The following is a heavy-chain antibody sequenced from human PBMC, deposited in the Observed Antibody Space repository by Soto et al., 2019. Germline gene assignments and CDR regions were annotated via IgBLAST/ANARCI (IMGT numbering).Heavy chain of an antibody. Sequence: SETLSLTCAVYGGSFSGYYWSWIRQPPGKGLDWIGEVNHSGSTTYNPSLKSRVTISVDTSKNQFSLNLRSVTAADTAVYYCAGAHPFGVVITTPRWFDPWGQGTLVTVSS. CDR3: AGAHPFGVVITTPRWFDP. D-gene: IGHD3-3*01. CDR1: GGSFSGYY. CDR2: VNHSGST. V-gene: IGHV4-34*01. J-gene: IGHJ5*02.